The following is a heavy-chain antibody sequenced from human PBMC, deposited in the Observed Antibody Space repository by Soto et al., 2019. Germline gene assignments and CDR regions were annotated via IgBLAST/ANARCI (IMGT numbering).Heavy chain of an antibody. J-gene: IGHJ4*02. CDR1: GYTFTSYA. D-gene: IGHD5-18*01. Sequence: ASVKVSCKGSGYTFTSYAMDCVRQAPGQRLGWMGWINAGNGNTKYSQKFQGRVTITRDTSASTAYMELSSLRSEDTAVYYCAREGSRGIQLCQYWGQGTLVTVSS. CDR2: INAGNGNT. CDR3: AREGSRGIQLCQY. V-gene: IGHV1-3*01.